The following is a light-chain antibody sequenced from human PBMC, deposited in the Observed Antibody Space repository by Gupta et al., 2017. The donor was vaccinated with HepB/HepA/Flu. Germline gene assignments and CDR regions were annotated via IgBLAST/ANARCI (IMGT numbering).Light chain of an antibody. CDR1: QNVSSN. J-gene: IGKJ4*01. Sequence: EIVMTQSPATLSVSPGERATLSCRASQNVSSNLAWYQQKPGQAPRLLIYGASTRATGTPARFSGSGSGTEFTLTISSRQSEDFAVYYCQQYKNWPPLTFGGGTKVEIK. CDR2: GAS. CDR3: QQYKNWPPLT. V-gene: IGKV3-15*01.